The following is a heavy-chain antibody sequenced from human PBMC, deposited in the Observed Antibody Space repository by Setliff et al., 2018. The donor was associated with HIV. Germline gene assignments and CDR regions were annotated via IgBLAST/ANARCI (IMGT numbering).Heavy chain of an antibody. D-gene: IGHD2-8*01. CDR1: GYGFTVHW. CDR3: ALMETSKNS. CDR2: SSTSDGSG. V-gene: IGHV1-2*07. Sequence: GASVKVYCKTSGYGFTVHWLHWVRQVPGQGFEYMGWSSTSDGSGKYEDKFQGRVIMTRDTSFSTAYMELTGLTSDDTAIYYCALMETSKNSWGQGTPVTVSS. J-gene: IGHJ4*02.